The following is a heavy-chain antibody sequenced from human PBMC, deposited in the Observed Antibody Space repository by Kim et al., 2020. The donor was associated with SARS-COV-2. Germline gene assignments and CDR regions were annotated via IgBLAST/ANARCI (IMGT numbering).Heavy chain of an antibody. D-gene: IGHD3-3*01. Sequence: GGSLRLSCAASGFTFSSYAMHWVRQAPGKGLEWVAVISYDGSNKYYADSVKGRFTISRDNSKNTLYLQMNSLRAEDTAVYYCARAPYDFWSGYWSGWGQGTLVTVSS. CDR2: ISYDGSNK. V-gene: IGHV3-30-3*01. J-gene: IGHJ4*02. CDR1: GFTFSSYA. CDR3: ARAPYDFWSGYWSG.